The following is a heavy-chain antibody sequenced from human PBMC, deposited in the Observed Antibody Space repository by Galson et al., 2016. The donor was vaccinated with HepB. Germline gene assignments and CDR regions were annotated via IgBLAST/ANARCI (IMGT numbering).Heavy chain of an antibody. CDR3: AKLPEPYAPSVDF. D-gene: IGHD2-2*01. CDR1: GFTFSRYV. CDR2: ISASGTYT. Sequence: SLRLSCAASGFTFSRYVIQWVRQAPGKGLEWVSTISASGTYTYYADSVKGRFAVSRDNSNSTVFLQMNALRAEDTAIYYCAKLPEPYAPSVDFWGQGALVIVSS. V-gene: IGHV3-23*01. J-gene: IGHJ4*02.